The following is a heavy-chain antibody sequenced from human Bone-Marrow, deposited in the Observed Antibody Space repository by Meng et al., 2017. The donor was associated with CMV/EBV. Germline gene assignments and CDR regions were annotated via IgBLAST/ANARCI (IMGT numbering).Heavy chain of an antibody. J-gene: IGHJ6*02. Sequence: ASVKVSCKASGYTFTSYYMHWVRQAPGQGLEWMGIINPSGGSTSYAQKFQGRITMTRDTSTSTVYMELSSLRSEDTAVYYCARDHIRVEWFGAYGMDLWGQGTTVTVSS. D-gene: IGHD3-10*01. CDR1: GYTFTSYY. CDR2: INPSGGST. V-gene: IGHV1-46*01. CDR3: ARDHIRVEWFGAYGMDL.